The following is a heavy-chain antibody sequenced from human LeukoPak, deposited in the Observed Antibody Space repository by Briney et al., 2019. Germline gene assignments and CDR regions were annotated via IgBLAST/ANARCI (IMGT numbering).Heavy chain of an antibody. D-gene: IGHD3-10*01. J-gene: IGHJ4*02. V-gene: IGHV7-4-1*02. Sequence: GASVKVSCKASGYTFTNNAMNWVRQAPGQGLEWMGWINTNTGNPTYAQGFTGRFVFSLDTSVSTAYLQISSLKAEDTAVHYCARDSVGFGELFNFDYWGQGTLVTVSS. CDR1: GYTFTNNA. CDR2: INTNTGNP. CDR3: ARDSVGFGELFNFDY.